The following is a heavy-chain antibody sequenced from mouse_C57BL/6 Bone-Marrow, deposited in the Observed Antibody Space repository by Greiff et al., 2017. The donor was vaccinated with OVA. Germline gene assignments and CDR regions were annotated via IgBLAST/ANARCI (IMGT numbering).Heavy chain of an antibody. CDR2: IYPGNSDT. CDR3: TLYYGSSPHWYFDV. J-gene: IGHJ1*03. V-gene: IGHV1-5*01. D-gene: IGHD1-1*01. Sequence: EVQLQQSGTVLARPGASVKMSCKTSGYTFTSYWMHWVKQRPGQGLEWIGAIYPGNSDTSYNQKFKGKAKLTAVTSASTAYMELSSLTNEDSAVYYGTLYYGSSPHWYFDVWGTGTTVTVSS. CDR1: GYTFTSYW.